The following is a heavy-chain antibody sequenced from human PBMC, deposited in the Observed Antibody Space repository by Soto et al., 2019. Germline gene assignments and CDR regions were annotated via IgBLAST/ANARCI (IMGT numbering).Heavy chain of an antibody. CDR1: GFSFSSYA. J-gene: IGHJ4*02. V-gene: IGHV3-23*01. Sequence: EVQLLESGGGLVQPGGSLRLSCAASGFSFSSYAMSWVRQAPGKGLEWVSAISGSGGSTYYADSVKGRFTISRDNSKNTLYLQMHSLRAEDMALYYCARRYCSGGSCYGYWGQGTLVTVSS. CDR2: ISGSGGST. CDR3: ARRYCSGGSCYGY. D-gene: IGHD2-15*01.